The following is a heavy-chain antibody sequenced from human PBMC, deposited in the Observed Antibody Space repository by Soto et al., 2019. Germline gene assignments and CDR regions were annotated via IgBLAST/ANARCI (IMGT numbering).Heavy chain of an antibody. CDR3: ARQRIFRVVVPAARGLDH. Sequence: QVQLVESGGGVVQPGRSLRLSCAASGFTFSSYAMHWVRQAPGKGLEWVAVISYDGSNKYYADSVKGRFTISRDNSKNTLYLQMNRLRAEDTAVYYWARQRIFRVVVPAARGLDHWGPGTLVTVSS. CDR2: ISYDGSNK. D-gene: IGHD2-2*01. V-gene: IGHV3-30-3*01. J-gene: IGHJ4*02. CDR1: GFTFSSYA.